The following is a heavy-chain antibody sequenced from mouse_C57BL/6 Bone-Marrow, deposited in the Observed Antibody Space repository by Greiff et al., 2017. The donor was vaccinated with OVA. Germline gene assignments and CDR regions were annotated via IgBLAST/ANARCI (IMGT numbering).Heavy chain of an antibody. Sequence: VMLVESGPGLVGPSQSLSITCTVSGFSLTSYAISWVRQPPGKGLEWLGVIWTGGGTNYNSALKSRLSISKDNSKSQVFLKMNSLQTDDTARYYCARNSYSNNYAMDYWGQGTSVTVSS. CDR2: IWTGGGT. D-gene: IGHD2-5*01. CDR1: GFSLTSYA. CDR3: ARNSYSNNYAMDY. J-gene: IGHJ4*01. V-gene: IGHV2-9-1*01.